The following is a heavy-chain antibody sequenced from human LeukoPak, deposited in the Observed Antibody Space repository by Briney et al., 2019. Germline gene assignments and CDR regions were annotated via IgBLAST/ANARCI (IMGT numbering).Heavy chain of an antibody. J-gene: IGHJ4*02. CDR1: GYIFTSYS. CDR2: INPSGGTT. V-gene: IGHV1-46*01. CDR3: ARGRKYTSGYRVTELGSGYSDY. Sequence: ASVKVSCKASGYIFTSYSMHWVRRAPGQGLEWMGIINPSGGTTNYAQKFQGRVTMTRDTSTSTVYMDLSSLRSEDTAVYYCARGRKYTSGYRVTELGSGYSDYWGQGTLVTVSS. D-gene: IGHD5-18*01.